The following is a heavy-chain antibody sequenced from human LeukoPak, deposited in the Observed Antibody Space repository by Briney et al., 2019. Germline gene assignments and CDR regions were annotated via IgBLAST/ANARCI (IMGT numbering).Heavy chain of an antibody. CDR3: AREYCTSTSCRSDAFDI. CDR1: GFTVSRNY. CDR2: IYGGGST. V-gene: IGHV3-53*01. J-gene: IGHJ3*02. Sequence: GGSPRLCCAASGFTVSRNYMSWVRQAPGKGLEWVSVIYGGGSTYHADPVKGRFTISRDNSKNTLYLQMITLRAEDTAVYYCAREYCTSTSCRSDAFDIWRQGTMVTVSS. D-gene: IGHD2-2*01.